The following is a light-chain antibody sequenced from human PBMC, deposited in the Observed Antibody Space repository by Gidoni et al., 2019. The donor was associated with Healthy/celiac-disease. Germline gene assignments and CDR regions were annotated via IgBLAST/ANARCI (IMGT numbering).Light chain of an antibody. CDR1: QGISSY. V-gene: IGKV1-8*01. CDR2: AAS. Sequence: AIRMTQSPSSFSASTGDRVTITCRASQGISSYLAWYHQKPGKAPKLLIYAASTLQSGVPSRFSGSGSGTDFTLTISCLQSEDFATYYCQQYYSYHITFGQGTRLEIK. CDR3: QQYYSYHIT. J-gene: IGKJ5*01.